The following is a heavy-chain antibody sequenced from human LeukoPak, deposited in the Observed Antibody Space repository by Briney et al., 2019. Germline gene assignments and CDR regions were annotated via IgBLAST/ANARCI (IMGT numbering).Heavy chain of an antibody. CDR1: GDPISSYSDY. J-gene: IGHJ4*02. CDR3: AREYSAFDY. CDR2: IYYSGST. D-gene: IGHD5-12*01. Sequence: SETLSLTCTVSGDPISSYSDYKWAWTRQPPGKRLEWIGYIYYSGSTNYNPSLRSRVTISVDKSKNQFSLKLTSVTAADTAVYYCAREYSAFDYWSQGTLVTVST. V-gene: IGHV4-61*05.